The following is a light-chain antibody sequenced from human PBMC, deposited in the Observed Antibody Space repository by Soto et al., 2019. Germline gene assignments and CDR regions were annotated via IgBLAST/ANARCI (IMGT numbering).Light chain of an antibody. J-gene: IGLJ1*01. V-gene: IGLV2-14*01. CDR1: SSDVGGYNY. CDR2: EVN. Sequence: QSVLTQPASVSGSPGQSITISCTGTSSDVGGYNYVSWYQQHPGKAPKLMIYEVNSRPSGVSNRFSGSKSGNTASLTISGLQAEDEADYYCNSYTSSTTYVFGTGTKVTVL. CDR3: NSYTSSTTYV.